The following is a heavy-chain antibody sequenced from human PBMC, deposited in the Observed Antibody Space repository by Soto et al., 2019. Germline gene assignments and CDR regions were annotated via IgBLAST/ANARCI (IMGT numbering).Heavy chain of an antibody. J-gene: IGHJ5*01. CDR2: TDYRSKWYH. CDR3: ARLRGDSWLDS. CDR1: GESVSTDSAT. V-gene: IGHV6-1*01. Sequence: QVQLQQSAPGLVKPSQTLSLTCAIVGESVSTDSATWDWGRQFPSRGFEWLGRTDYRSKWYHDYVVCVKGRRTSPADTSTSQPALQLNPVTLDHKALYYCARLRGDSWLDSWGQGTLVIVSS.